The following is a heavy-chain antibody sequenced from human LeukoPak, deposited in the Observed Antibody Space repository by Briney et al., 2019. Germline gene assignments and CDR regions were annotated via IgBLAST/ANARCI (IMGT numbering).Heavy chain of an antibody. D-gene: IGHD5-12*01. CDR1: GGSFSGYY. Sequence: SETLSLTCAVYGGSFSGYYWSWIRQPPGKGLEWIGEINHSGSTNYNPSLKSRVTISVDTSKNQFSLKLSSVTAADTAVYYCARDLVATKLFDYWGQGTLVTVSS. V-gene: IGHV4-34*01. CDR3: ARDLVATKLFDY. CDR2: INHSGST. J-gene: IGHJ4*02.